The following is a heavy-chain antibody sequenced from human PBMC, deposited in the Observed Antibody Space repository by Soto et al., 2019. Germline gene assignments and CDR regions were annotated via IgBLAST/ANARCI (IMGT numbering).Heavy chain of an antibody. D-gene: IGHD3-3*01. CDR1: GGSISSYY. Sequence: SETLSLTCTVSGGSISSYYWSWIRQPPGKGLEWIGYIYYSGSTNYNPSLKSRVTISVDTSKNQFSLKLSSVTAADTAVYYCAAAYDFWSDHYYYYYYMDVWGKGTTVTVS. CDR3: AAAYDFWSDHYYYYYYMDV. V-gene: IGHV4-59*01. J-gene: IGHJ6*03. CDR2: IYYSGST.